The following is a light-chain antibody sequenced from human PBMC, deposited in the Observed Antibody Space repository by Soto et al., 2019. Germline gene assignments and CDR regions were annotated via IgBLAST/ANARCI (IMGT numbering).Light chain of an antibody. CDR1: QSVRTS. CDR3: QQYNNWPWT. J-gene: IGKJ1*01. Sequence: EVVLTQSPATLSLSPGERATLSCRASQSVRTSLAWYQQKPGQAPRLLIYGASSRATGIPDRFSGSGSGTDFTLTISSLQSEDFAVYYCQQYNNWPWTFGQGTKVDI. V-gene: IGKV3D-15*01. CDR2: GAS.